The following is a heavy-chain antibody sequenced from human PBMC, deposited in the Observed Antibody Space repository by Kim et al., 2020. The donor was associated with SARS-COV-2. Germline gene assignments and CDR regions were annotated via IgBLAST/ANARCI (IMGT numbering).Heavy chain of an antibody. Sequence: GGSLRLSCAASGFTFSNAWMSWVRQAPGKGLEWVGRIKSKTDGGTTDYAAPVKGRFTISRDDSKNTLYLQMNSLKTEDTAVYYCTTDRLTTAYYYGSGRVGGGMDVWGQGTTVTVSS. CDR3: TTDRLTTAYYYGSGRVGGGMDV. D-gene: IGHD3-10*01. CDR2: IKSKTDGGTT. V-gene: IGHV3-15*01. J-gene: IGHJ6*02. CDR1: GFTFSNAW.